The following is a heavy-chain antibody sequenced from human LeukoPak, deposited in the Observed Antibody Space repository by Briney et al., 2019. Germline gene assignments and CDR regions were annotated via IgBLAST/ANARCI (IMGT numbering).Heavy chain of an antibody. CDR3: ARGRIAARPLNFDY. CDR2: INHSGST. Sequence: PSETLSLTCTVSGGSISSYYWSWIRQPPGKGLEWIGEINHSGSTNYSPSLKSRVTISVDTSKNQFSLKLSSVTAADTAVYYCARGRIAARPLNFDYWGQGTLVTVSS. D-gene: IGHD6-6*01. V-gene: IGHV4-34*01. J-gene: IGHJ4*02. CDR1: GGSISSYY.